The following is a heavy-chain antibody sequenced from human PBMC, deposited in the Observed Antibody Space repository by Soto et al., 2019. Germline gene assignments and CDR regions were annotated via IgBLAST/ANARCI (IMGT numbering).Heavy chain of an antibody. V-gene: IGHV3-23*01. J-gene: IGHJ6*03. CDR3: ARFCSGCFCYPLYYYFYMDF. D-gene: IGHD2-15*01. CDR2: ISGSGGST. CDR1: GFTFSSYA. Sequence: GGSLRLSCAASGFTFSSYAMSWVRQAPGKGLEWVSAISGSGGSTYYADSVKGRFTISRDNVKNSLYLQMNSLRAEDTAVYYCARFCSGCFCYPLYYYFYMDFWGKGTTVTVSS.